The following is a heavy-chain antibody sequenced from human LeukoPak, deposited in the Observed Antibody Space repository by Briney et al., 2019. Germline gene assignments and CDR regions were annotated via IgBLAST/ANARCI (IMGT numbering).Heavy chain of an antibody. J-gene: IGHJ4*02. CDR2: IYYTGST. CDR3: ARAQYASGSFFDY. Sequence: SETLSLTCTVSGGSISTHYWSWTRQPPGKGLEWIGYIYYTGSTNYNPSLKSRVTMAIDTSKNQFSLELTFVSAADTAVYYCARAQYASGSFFDYWGQGTLATVSS. V-gene: IGHV4-59*11. D-gene: IGHD3-10*01. CDR1: GGSISTHY.